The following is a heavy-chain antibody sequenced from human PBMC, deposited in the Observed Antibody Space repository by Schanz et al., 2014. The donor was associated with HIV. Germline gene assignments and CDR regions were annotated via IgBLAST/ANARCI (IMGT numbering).Heavy chain of an antibody. CDR2: ISAYNGNT. D-gene: IGHD2-15*01. Sequence: QVQLVQSGAEVKKPGASVKVSCKASGYTFTSYGINWVRQAPGQGLEWMGWISAYNGNTNYAQKLQGRVTMTTDTTTSPAYMDLRSLRSEDTAMYYCARGNLAWCGGGSCYPRFQFFQVWGQGTLITVSS. CDR3: ARGNLAWCGGGSCYPRFQFFQV. V-gene: IGHV1-18*01. CDR1: GYTFTSYG. J-gene: IGHJ1*01.